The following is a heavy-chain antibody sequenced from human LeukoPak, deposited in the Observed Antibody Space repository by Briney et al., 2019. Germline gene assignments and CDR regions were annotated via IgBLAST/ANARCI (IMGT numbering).Heavy chain of an antibody. V-gene: IGHV1-18*01. CDR1: GYTFVSYG. CDR3: ARDALTVAVIDY. Sequence: GASVKVSCKASGYTFVSYGISWVRRAPGQGLEWMGRISGYSGNTKYPQKLQGRVTMTTDTSTSTAYMELRSLRSDDTAVYYCARDALTVAVIDYWGQGTLVTVSS. J-gene: IGHJ4*02. D-gene: IGHD4-23*01. CDR2: ISGYSGNT.